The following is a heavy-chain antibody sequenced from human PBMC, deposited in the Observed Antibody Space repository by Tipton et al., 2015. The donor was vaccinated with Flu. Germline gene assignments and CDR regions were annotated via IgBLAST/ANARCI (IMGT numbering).Heavy chain of an antibody. CDR2: ISSSGSTI. Sequence: GSLRLSCAASGFTFSSYEMNWVRQAPGKGLEWVSYISSSGSTIYYADSVKGRFTISRDNAKNSLYLQMNSLRAEDTAVYYCAVMVVAATHNWFDPWGQEPWSPSPQ. V-gene: IGHV3-48*03. CDR1: GFTFSSYE. CDR3: AVMVVAATHNWFDP. J-gene: IGHJ5*02. D-gene: IGHD2-15*01.